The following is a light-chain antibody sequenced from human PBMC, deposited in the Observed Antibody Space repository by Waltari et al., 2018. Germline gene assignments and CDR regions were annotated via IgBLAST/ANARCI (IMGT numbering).Light chain of an antibody. Sequence: SSELTQDPAVSVALGQTVRITCQRDSLRRYYASWYQQKPGQAPVLVIYGKNNRPSGIPDRFSGSSSGNTASLTITGAQAEDEADYYCNSRDSSGNHLVVFGGGTKLTVL. CDR1: SLRRYY. J-gene: IGLJ2*01. CDR2: GKN. CDR3: NSRDSSGNHLVV. V-gene: IGLV3-19*01.